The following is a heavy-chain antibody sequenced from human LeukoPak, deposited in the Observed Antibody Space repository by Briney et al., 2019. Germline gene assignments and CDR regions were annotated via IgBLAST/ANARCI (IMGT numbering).Heavy chain of an antibody. Sequence: GGSLRLSCAASGFTFSDYYMSWIRQAPGKGLEWVSNIGSSGSTINYADSVKGRFSISRDNAKNSLYLQMNSLGAEDTAVYYCARSDYPFDYWGQGTLVTVSS. V-gene: IGHV3-11*01. CDR3: ARSDYPFDY. CDR2: IGSSGSTI. J-gene: IGHJ4*02. D-gene: IGHD4-11*01. CDR1: GFTFSDYY.